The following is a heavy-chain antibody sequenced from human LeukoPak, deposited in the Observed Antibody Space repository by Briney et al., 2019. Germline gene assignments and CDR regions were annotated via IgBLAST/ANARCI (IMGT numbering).Heavy chain of an antibody. J-gene: IGHJ4*02. D-gene: IGHD3-9*01. CDR2: INPSGGST. Sequence: ASVKVSCKASGYTFTNYYMHWVRQAPGQGLEWMGIINPSGGSTSYAQKFQGRVTMTRDTSTSTVYMELSSLRCEDTAVYYCARDFDITRKTYYFDYWGQGTLVTVSS. CDR3: ARDFDITRKTYYFDY. V-gene: IGHV1-46*01. CDR1: GYTFTNYY.